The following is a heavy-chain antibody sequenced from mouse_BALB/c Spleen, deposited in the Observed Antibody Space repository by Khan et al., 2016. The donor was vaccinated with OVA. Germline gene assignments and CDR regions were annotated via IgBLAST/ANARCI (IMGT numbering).Heavy chain of an antibody. V-gene: IGHV3-2*02. Sequence: EVQLQESGPGLVKPSQSLSLTCTVTGYSITRDYAWNWIRQFPGNKLEWMGYTTNSGSTNYNPSLQSRISITRATSKNHFFLQMNTETTEDTATDYWASELRRYYAMDYWGQGTSVTVSS. D-gene: IGHD4-1*01. CDR3: ASELRRYYAMDY. CDR2: TTNSGST. J-gene: IGHJ4*01. CDR1: GYSITRDYA.